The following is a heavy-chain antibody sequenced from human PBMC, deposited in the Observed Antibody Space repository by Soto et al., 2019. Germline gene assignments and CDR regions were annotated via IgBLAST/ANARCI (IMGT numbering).Heavy chain of an antibody. D-gene: IGHD2-8*02. J-gene: IGHJ2*01. CDR2: LYTDGNT. V-gene: IGHV3-66*04. CDR3: ARQVGYYWYFDL. Sequence: EVQLVESGGGLVQPGGSLRLSCAASGFTVSSSYMGWVRQAPGKGLQRLSALYTDGNTYYADSVKGRFSIYRDNSKDTLYLQMNSLRADDTAIYYCARQVGYYWYFDLWGRGTLVTVSS. CDR1: GFTVSSSY.